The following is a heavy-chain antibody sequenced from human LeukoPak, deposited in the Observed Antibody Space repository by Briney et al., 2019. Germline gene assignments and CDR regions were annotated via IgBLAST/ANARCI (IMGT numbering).Heavy chain of an antibody. J-gene: IGHJ4*02. CDR3: AKALHEGRGAYPIYYFDY. Sequence: GGSLRLSCAASGFTFSSYSMNWVRQAPGQGLEWVSSISSSSSYIYYADSVKGRFTISRDNSKNTLYLQMNSLRAEDTAVYYCAKALHEGRGAYPIYYFDYWGQGTLVTVSS. D-gene: IGHD3-10*01. CDR2: ISSSSSYI. CDR1: GFTFSSYS. V-gene: IGHV3-21*01.